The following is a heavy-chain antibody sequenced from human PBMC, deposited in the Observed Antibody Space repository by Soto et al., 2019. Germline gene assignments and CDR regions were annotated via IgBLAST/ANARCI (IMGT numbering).Heavy chain of an antibody. CDR3: ARDYRYCSSTSCYRRKYNWFDP. J-gene: IGHJ5*02. D-gene: IGHD2-2*01. Sequence: TSETLFLTCAVDGGAFSGYYWSWVRQPPGKGLEWTGEINHSGSTNYNPSLKSRVTVSVDTSKNQFSLKLGSVTAADTAVYYCARDYRYCSSTSCYRRKYNWFDPWGQGTLVTVSS. CDR1: GGAFSGYY. CDR2: INHSGST. V-gene: IGHV4-34*01.